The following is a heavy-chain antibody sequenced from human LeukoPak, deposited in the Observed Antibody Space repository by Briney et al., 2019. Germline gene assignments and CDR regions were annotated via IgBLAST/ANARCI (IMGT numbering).Heavy chain of an antibody. CDR1: GGTFSSYA. Sequence: SVKVSCKASGGTFSSYAISWVRQAPGQGLEWMGGIIPIFGTANYAQKFQGRVTITADESTSTAYMELSSLRSEDTAVYYCARASLLGFGEPVFDYWGQGTLVTVSS. CDR3: ARASLLGFGEPVFDY. V-gene: IGHV1-69*13. D-gene: IGHD3-10*01. CDR2: IIPIFGTA. J-gene: IGHJ4*02.